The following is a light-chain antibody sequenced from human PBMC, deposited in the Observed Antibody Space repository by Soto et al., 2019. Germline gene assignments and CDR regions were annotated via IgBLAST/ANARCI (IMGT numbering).Light chain of an antibody. CDR2: ANT. CDR3: QSFDSSLSVL. Sequence: QSVLTQPPSVSGAPGQRVTISCTGSSSNIGAGYDVQWYQQLPGTAPKLLIYANTGRPAGVPDRFSASKSGTSAALAITGLQAEDEADYYCQSFDSSLSVLFGGGTKVTVL. J-gene: IGLJ2*01. CDR1: SSNIGAGYD. V-gene: IGLV1-40*01.